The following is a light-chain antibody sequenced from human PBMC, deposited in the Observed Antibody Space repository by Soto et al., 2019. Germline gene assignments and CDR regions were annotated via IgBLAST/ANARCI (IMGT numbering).Light chain of an antibody. J-gene: IGKJ2*01. CDR2: GAS. V-gene: IGKV3-20*01. CDR3: QQYGRSPMFT. Sequence: EIVLTQSPGTLSLSPGDRATLSCRASQSVSSNYLAWYQQKPGQAPRLLIYGASRGAAGIPDRFSGSGSVTYFTLIISRLEPEDFAVYFCQQYGRSPMFTFGQGTKLEVK. CDR1: QSVSSNY.